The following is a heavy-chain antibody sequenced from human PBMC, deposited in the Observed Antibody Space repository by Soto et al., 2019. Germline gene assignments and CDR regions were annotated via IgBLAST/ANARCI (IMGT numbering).Heavy chain of an antibody. Sequence: SETLSLTCTVSGGSISSGGYYWSWIRQHPGKGLEWIGCIYYSGSTYYNPSLKSRVTISVDTSKNQFSLKLSSVTAADTAVYYCASRSGIQLDYWGQGTLVTVSS. CDR2: IYYSGST. CDR3: ASRSGIQLDY. J-gene: IGHJ4*02. V-gene: IGHV4-31*03. D-gene: IGHD3-3*01. CDR1: GGSISSGGYY.